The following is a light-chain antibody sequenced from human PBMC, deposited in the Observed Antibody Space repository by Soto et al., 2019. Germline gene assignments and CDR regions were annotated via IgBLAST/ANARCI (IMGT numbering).Light chain of an antibody. Sequence: EIVLTQSPGTLSLSPGERATLSCRASQNLRSSLAWYQQKPGQAPRLLIYDASNRATGIPDRFSGSGSGTDFTLTISRLEPEDFAVFFCQQFQSSLRTFGQGTKVDI. CDR2: DAS. CDR3: QQFQSSLRT. J-gene: IGKJ1*01. CDR1: QNLRSS. V-gene: IGKV3-20*01.